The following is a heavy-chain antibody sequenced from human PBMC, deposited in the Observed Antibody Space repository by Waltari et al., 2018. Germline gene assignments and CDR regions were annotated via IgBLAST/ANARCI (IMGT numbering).Heavy chain of an antibody. D-gene: IGHD3-3*01. J-gene: IGHJ5*02. CDR1: GGSISSGDYY. CDR3: ARVAARLRFLVWTNWFDP. CDR2: IYSSGST. Sequence: QVQLQESGPGLVKPSQTLSLTCTVSGGSISSGDYYWSWIRQPPGKGREWIGYIYSSGSTYFNPPLKSRSTISVDTSKNQFSLKLSSVTAAVTAVYYCARVAARLRFLVWTNWFDPWGQGTLVTVSS. V-gene: IGHV4-30-4*08.